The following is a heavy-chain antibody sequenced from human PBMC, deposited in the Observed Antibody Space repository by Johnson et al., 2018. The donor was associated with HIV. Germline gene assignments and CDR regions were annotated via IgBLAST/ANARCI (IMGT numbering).Heavy chain of an antibody. CDR1: GFTFSSYG. V-gene: IGHV3-30*03. Sequence: QMQLVESGGGVVQPGRSLRLSCAVSGFTFSSYGMHWVRRAPGKGLEWVAVISYDGSNKYYADSVKGRFTISRDNSKNTLYLQMNSLRAEDTAVYYCARAGYYYDSSGIFIPQDAFDIWGQGTMVTVSS. CDR2: ISYDGSNK. J-gene: IGHJ3*02. CDR3: ARAGYYYDSSGIFIPQDAFDI. D-gene: IGHD3-22*01.